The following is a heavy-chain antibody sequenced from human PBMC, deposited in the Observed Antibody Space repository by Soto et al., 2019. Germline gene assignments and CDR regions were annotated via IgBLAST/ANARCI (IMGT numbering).Heavy chain of an antibody. CDR3: AREIVTAGGNNYFDP. V-gene: IGHV4-4*02. CDR2: VYHTGDT. Sequence: ASETLSLPCGVSGGTVASSHWWSWVRQSPGRGLEWIGNVYHTGDTNFNPSLQSRVTFSVDKSNNQFSLRLTSVTAADTAVYFCAREIVTAGGNNYFDPWGPGTLVTVSS. CDR1: GGTVASSHW. D-gene: IGHD2-21*02. J-gene: IGHJ5*02.